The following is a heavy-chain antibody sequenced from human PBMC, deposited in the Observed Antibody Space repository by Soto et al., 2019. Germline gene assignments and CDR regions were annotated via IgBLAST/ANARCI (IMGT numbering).Heavy chain of an antibody. CDR3: ARENIDYGDYGYYYYYGMDV. CDR2: ISYDGSNK. CDR1: GFTFSSYA. J-gene: IGHJ6*02. Sequence: QVQLVESGGGVVQPGRSLRLSCAASGFTFSSYAMHRVRQAPGKGLEWVAVISYDGSNKYYADSVKGRFTISRDNSKNTLYLQMNSLRAEDTAVYYCARENIDYGDYGYYYYYGMDVWGQGTTVTVSS. D-gene: IGHD4-17*01. V-gene: IGHV3-30-3*01.